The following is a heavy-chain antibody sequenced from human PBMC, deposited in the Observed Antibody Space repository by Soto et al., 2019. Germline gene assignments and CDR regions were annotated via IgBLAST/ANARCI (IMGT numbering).Heavy chain of an antibody. CDR3: ARTASSGYSSSWKHYYYYGMDV. D-gene: IGHD6-13*01. CDR1: GGTFSSYT. Sequence: ASVKVSCKASGGTFSSYTISWVRQAPGQGLEWMGRIIPILGIANYAQKFQGRVTITADKSTSTAYMELSSLRSEDTAVYYCARTASSGYSSSWKHYYYYGMDVWGQGTTVTVSS. J-gene: IGHJ6*02. CDR2: IIPILGIA. V-gene: IGHV1-69*02.